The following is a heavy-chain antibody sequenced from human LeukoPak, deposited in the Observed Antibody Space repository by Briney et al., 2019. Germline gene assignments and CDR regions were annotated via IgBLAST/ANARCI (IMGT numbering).Heavy chain of an antibody. Sequence: GGSLRLSCLASGFTFNSYAKSGVRQAPGKGVQGVSFTTGGGDSTYYVDSVKGRFTISRDSSTNTLYLQMNNLRAEDTAVYYCASRPGAVIGPLDFWGQGTLVTVSS. D-gene: IGHD2-2*01. J-gene: IGHJ4*02. CDR2: TTGGGDST. CDR3: ASRPGAVIGPLDF. CDR1: GFTFNSYA. V-gene: IGHV3-23*01.